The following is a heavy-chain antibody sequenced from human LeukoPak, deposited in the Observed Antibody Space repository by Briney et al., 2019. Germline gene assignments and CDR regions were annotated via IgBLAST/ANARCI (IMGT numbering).Heavy chain of an antibody. CDR2: INHSGST. CDR3: ARGYYGSGSHCCHMDV. D-gene: IGHD3-10*01. V-gene: IGHV4-34*01. CDR1: VGSFSGHH. Sequence: PSETLSLTCAVYVGSFSGHHWSWIRQPPGKGLEWIGEINHSGSTNYNSSLKSRVTISVDTSKNQFSLRLSSVTAADTAVYYCARGYYGSGSHCCHMDVWGKGTTITVS. J-gene: IGHJ6*03.